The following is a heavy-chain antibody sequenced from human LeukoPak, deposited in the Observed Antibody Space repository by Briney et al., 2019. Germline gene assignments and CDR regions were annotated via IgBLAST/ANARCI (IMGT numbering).Heavy chain of an antibody. D-gene: IGHD3-9*01. V-gene: IGHV1-2*02. Sequence: EASVKVSCKASGYTFTGYYMHWVRQAPGQGLEWMGWINPNSGGTNYAQKFQGRVTMTRDTSISTAYMELSRLRSDDTAVYYCAGYDILTGSPSYWGQGTLVTVSS. J-gene: IGHJ4*02. CDR3: AGYDILTGSPSY. CDR2: INPNSGGT. CDR1: GYTFTGYY.